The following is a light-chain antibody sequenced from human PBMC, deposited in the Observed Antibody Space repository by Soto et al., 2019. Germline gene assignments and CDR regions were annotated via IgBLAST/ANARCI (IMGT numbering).Light chain of an antibody. Sequence: QSVLTQPRSVSGSPGQSVTISCTGTSSDVGGYNYVSWYQQHPDKAPKLMIYDVNKRPSGVPDRFSGSKSGNTASLTISGLQAEDEADYYCYSYAGSYTSVFGGGTKLTVL. V-gene: IGLV2-11*02. CDR3: YSYAGSYTSV. CDR2: DVN. CDR1: SSDVGGYNY. J-gene: IGLJ2*01.